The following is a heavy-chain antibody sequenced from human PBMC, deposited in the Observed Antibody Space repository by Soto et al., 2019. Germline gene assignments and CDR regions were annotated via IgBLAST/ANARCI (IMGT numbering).Heavy chain of an antibody. CDR3: ARENALYYYDSSGNYFEY. D-gene: IGHD3-22*01. CDR2: IYSGGST. CDR1: GFTVSSNY. J-gene: IGHJ4*02. Sequence: LRLSCAASGFTVSSNYMSWVRQAPGKGLEWVSVIYSGGSTYYADSVKGRFTISRDNSKNTLYLQMNSLRAEDTAVYYCARENALYYYDSSGNYFEYWGQGTQVTVSS. V-gene: IGHV3-53*01.